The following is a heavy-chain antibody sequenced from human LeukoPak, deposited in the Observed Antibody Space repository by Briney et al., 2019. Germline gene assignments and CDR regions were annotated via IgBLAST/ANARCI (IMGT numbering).Heavy chain of an antibody. D-gene: IGHD6-19*01. J-gene: IGHJ6*02. CDR3: ARVQYSSGWDALYYYYYGMDV. V-gene: IGHV1-18*01. CDR1: GYTFTSYG. Sequence: GASVKVSCKASGYTFTSYGISWARQAPGQGLEWMGWISAYNGNTNYAQKLQGRVTMTTDTSTSTAYMELRSLRSDDTAVYYCARVQYSSGWDALYYYYYGMDVWGQGTTVTVSS. CDR2: ISAYNGNT.